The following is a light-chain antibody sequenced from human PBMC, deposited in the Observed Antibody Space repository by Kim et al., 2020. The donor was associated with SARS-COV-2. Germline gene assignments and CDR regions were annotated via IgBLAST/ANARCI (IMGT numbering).Light chain of an antibody. CDR1: AGAVTNAHY. CDR3: LISDDTSRV. Sequence: QPVLTQEPSLTVSPGGTVTLTCGSSAGAVTNAHYPYWIQQKPGQAPRTLIYDTSDRHSWTPARFSGSLFGGKPALTLSGAQPEDEAEYYCLISDDTSRVFGGGTQLTVL. J-gene: IGLJ3*02. CDR2: DTS. V-gene: IGLV7-46*01.